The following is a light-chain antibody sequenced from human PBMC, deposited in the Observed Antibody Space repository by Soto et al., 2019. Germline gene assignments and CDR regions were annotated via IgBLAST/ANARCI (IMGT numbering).Light chain of an antibody. CDR2: AAS. Sequence: AIQMTQSPSSLSASVGDRVTITCRASQAIRTDVAWYQQKPGKAPKLLIYAASSLQSGVSSRFSGSGSGTDFTLTISSLQPEDFATYYCLQDYNYPYTFGQGTKLEIK. J-gene: IGKJ2*01. V-gene: IGKV1-6*01. CDR3: LQDYNYPYT. CDR1: QAIRTD.